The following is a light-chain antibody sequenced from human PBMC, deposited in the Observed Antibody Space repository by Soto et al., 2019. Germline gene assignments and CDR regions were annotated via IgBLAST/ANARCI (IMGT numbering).Light chain of an antibody. CDR1: QSISSG. CDR2: KAS. CDR3: QQYNSYWT. J-gene: IGKJ1*01. V-gene: IGKV1-5*03. Sequence: DIQMTQSPSTLSASVGDRVTITCLASQSISSGLAWYQQKPGKAPKLLIYKASSLESGVPSRVSGSGSGTEFTLTISNLQPDDVATYYCQQYNSYWTFGQGTKVEIK.